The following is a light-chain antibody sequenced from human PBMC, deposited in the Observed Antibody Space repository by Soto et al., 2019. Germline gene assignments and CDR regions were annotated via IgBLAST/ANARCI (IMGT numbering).Light chain of an antibody. V-gene: IGKV3-11*01. CDR1: QSVYSY. CDR3: QHRSNWLT. CDR2: DVS. J-gene: IGKJ4*01. Sequence: EIVLTQSPATLSLSPGERATLSGRASQSVYSYLVWYQQKPGQAPRLLIHDVSNRAVGIPARFSGSGSETDFTLTISSLEHEDSAVYYCQHRSNWLTFGGGTKVEIK.